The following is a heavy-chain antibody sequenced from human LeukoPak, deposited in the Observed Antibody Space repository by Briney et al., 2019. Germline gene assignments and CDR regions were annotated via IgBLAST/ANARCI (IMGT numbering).Heavy chain of an antibody. CDR2: TRNKANSYTT. Sequence: GGSLRLSCAASGFTFSDHYMDWVRQAPRKGLEWVGRTRNKANSYTTEYAASVKGRFTISRDDSMNSLYLQMNSLKTEDTAVYYCARGPRWYYYDSSGFVDYWGQGTLVTVSS. J-gene: IGHJ4*02. CDR3: ARGPRWYYYDSSGFVDY. D-gene: IGHD3-22*01. CDR1: GFTFSDHY. V-gene: IGHV3-72*01.